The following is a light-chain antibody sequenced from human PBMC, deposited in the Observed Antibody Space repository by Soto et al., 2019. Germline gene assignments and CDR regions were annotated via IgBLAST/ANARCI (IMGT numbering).Light chain of an antibody. CDR1: QNISSY. CDR3: QQRSNWPRT. J-gene: IGKJ1*01. Sequence: GLTQSPVTLSLSPGERATLSCRASQNISSYLIWYQQKPGQSPRLLMYDVSNRATGIPARFSGSGSGTDFTLTISSLEPEDLAVYYCQQRSNWPRTFGQGTKVDIK. CDR2: DVS. V-gene: IGKV3-11*01.